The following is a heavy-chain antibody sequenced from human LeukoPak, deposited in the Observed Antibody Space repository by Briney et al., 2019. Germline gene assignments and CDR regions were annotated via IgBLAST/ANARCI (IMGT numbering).Heavy chain of an antibody. CDR2: ISSGGRYL. CDR1: GFSFSTYS. V-gene: IGHV3-21*01. CDR3: ANDYYYYYYMDV. Sequence: GGSLRLSCAASGFSFSTYSMNWVRQAPGKGLEWVSSISSGGRYLYYADSVKGRFTISRDNAKNSLYLQMNSLRAEDTAVYYCANDYYYYYYMDVWGKGTTVTVSS. J-gene: IGHJ6*03.